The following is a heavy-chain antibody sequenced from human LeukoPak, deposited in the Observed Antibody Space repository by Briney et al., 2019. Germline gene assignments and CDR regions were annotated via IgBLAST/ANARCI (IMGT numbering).Heavy chain of an antibody. CDR3: AREYYYDSSGYYYHHFDY. J-gene: IGHJ4*02. CDR1: GYSISSGYY. D-gene: IGHD3-22*01. Sequence: PSETLSLTCTVSGYSISSGYYWGWIRQPPGKGLEWIGSIYHSGSTYYNPSLKSRVTISVDTSKNQFSLKLSSVTAADTAVYYCAREYYYDSSGYYYHHFDYWGQGTLVTVSS. CDR2: IYHSGST. V-gene: IGHV4-38-2*02.